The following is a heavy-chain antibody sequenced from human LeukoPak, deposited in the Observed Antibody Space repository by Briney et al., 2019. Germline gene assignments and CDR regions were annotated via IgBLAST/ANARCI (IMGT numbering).Heavy chain of an antibody. V-gene: IGHV4-30-4*01. D-gene: IGHD6-13*01. CDR3: ARGRAAAGY. CDR2: IYYSGST. Sequence: PSETLSLTCTVSGGSISSGDYYWSWIRQPPGKGLEWIGYIYYSGSTYYNPSLKSRVTISVDTSKNQFSLRLSSVTVADTAMYYCARGRAAAGYWGQGTLVTVSS. CDR1: GGSISSGDYY. J-gene: IGHJ4*02.